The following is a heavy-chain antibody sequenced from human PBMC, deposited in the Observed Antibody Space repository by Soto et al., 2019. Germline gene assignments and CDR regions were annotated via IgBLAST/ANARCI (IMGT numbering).Heavy chain of an antibody. J-gene: IGHJ6*02. CDR3: ARHAARSGWSRYYYYYGMDV. Sequence: SETLSLTCTVSGGSISSSSYYWGWIRQPPGKGLEWIGSIYYSGSTYYNPSLKSRVTISVDTSKNQFSLKLSSVTAADTAVYYSARHAARSGWSRYYYYYGMDVWGQGTTVTVSS. D-gene: IGHD6-19*01. V-gene: IGHV4-39*01. CDR2: IYYSGST. CDR1: GGSISSSSYY.